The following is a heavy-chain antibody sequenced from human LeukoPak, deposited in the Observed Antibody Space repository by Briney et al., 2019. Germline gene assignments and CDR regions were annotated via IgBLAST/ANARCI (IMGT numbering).Heavy chain of an antibody. CDR3: ARVGSTDSPHAFDI. J-gene: IGHJ3*02. D-gene: IGHD2-21*02. CDR1: GFTFSSYW. CDR2: INSDGRMT. V-gene: IGHV3-74*01. Sequence: PGGSLRLSCAASGFTFSSYWMDWVRQAPGKGLVWVSGINSDGRMTRYAESVKGRFTISRDNDKNTLYLQMNSLRAEDTSVYYCARVGSTDSPHAFDIWGQGTMVTVSS.